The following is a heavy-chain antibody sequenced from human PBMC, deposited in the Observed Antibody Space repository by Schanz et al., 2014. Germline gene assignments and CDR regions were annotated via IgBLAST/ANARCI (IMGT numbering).Heavy chain of an antibody. Sequence: VQLVQSGAEVKRPGASVRVSCKASGYTFTSYDFNWVRQAPGQGLEWMGRIVPIAGITNYAQRFQGRVTITADKSTSTAYMELTSLRSEDTAVYYCAGTYCSSTSCYTGYYYMDVWGKGTTVTVSS. CDR2: IVPIAGIT. V-gene: IGHV1-69*09. CDR3: AGTYCSSTSCYTGYYYMDV. J-gene: IGHJ6*03. CDR1: GYTFTSYD. D-gene: IGHD2-2*02.